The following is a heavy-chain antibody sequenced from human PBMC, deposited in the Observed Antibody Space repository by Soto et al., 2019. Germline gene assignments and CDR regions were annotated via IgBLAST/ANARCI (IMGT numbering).Heavy chain of an antibody. Sequence: VGSLILSCAASGFTFSSYGMHWVRQAPGKGLEWVAVIWYDGSNKYYADSVKGRFTISRDNSKNTLYLQMNSLRAEDTAVYYCARAVGGVIVIPYFDYWAQGTLVTVSS. V-gene: IGHV3-33*01. CDR1: GFTFSSYG. CDR2: IWYDGSNK. J-gene: IGHJ4*02. D-gene: IGHD3-16*02. CDR3: ARAVGGVIVIPYFDY.